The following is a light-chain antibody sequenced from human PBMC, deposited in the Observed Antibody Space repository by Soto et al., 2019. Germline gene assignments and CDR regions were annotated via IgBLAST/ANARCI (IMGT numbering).Light chain of an antibody. CDR1: QSVSSN. CDR2: GAS. CDR3: QQYNNWPRT. Sequence: EIVLTQSPGTVSLSPGERASLSCRASQSVSSNLAWYQHKPGQPPRLLIYGASTRATGIPARFSGSGSGTEFTLTISSLQSEDFAVYYCQQYNNWPRTFGQGTKVDI. J-gene: IGKJ1*01. V-gene: IGKV3-15*01.